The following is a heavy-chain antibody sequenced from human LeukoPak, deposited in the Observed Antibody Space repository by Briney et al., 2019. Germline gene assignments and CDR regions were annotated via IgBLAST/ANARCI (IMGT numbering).Heavy chain of an antibody. D-gene: IGHD5-18*01. J-gene: IGHJ6*02. CDR3: ARLGTAMYYYYYGMDV. Sequence: SETLSLTCAVYGGSFSGYYWSWIRQPPGKGLEWIGEINHSGSTNYNPSLKSRVTISVDTSKNQFSLKLSSVTAADTAVYYCARLGTAMYYYYYGMDVWGQGTTVTVSS. V-gene: IGHV4-34*01. CDR2: INHSGST. CDR1: GGSFSGYY.